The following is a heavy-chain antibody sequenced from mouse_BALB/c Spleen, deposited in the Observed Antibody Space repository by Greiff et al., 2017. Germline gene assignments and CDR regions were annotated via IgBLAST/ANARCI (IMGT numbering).Heavy chain of an antibody. J-gene: IGHJ3*01. CDR2: IWAGGST. Sequence: VKLKESGPGLVAPSQSLSITCTVSGFSLTSYGVHWVRQPPGKGLEWLGVIWAGGSTNYNSALMSRLSISKDNSKSQVFLKMNSLQTDDTAMYYCARNGEFITTATWFAYWGQGTLVTVSA. CDR1: GFSLTSYG. V-gene: IGHV2-9*02. CDR3: ARNGEFITTATWFAY. D-gene: IGHD1-2*01.